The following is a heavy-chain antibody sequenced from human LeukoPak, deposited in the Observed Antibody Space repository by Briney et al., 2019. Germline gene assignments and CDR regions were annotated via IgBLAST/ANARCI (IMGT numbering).Heavy chain of an antibody. Sequence: PGGSLRLSCAASGFTFSSYSMNWVRQAPGKGLEWVSYISSSSSTIYYADSVKGRFTISRDNANNSLYLQMNSLRAEDTAVYYCARDSHDFWSGTPGYWGQGTLVTVSS. CDR1: GFTFSSYS. CDR3: ARDSHDFWSGTPGY. V-gene: IGHV3-48*01. J-gene: IGHJ4*02. CDR2: ISSSSSTI. D-gene: IGHD3-3*01.